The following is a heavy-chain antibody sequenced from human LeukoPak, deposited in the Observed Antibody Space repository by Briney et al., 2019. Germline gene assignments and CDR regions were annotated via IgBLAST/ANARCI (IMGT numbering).Heavy chain of an antibody. D-gene: IGHD3-22*01. CDR2: IRQDGSEK. J-gene: IGHJ4*02. V-gene: IGHV3-7*01. Sequence: PGGSLRLSCAASGFTFSSYWMSWVRQAPGKGLEWVANIRQDGSEKYYVDSVKGRFTISRDNAKNSLYLQMNSLRAEDTAVYYCARARLGYDSSGYPYYFDYWGQGTLVTVSS. CDR3: ARARLGYDSSGYPYYFDY. CDR1: GFTFSSYW.